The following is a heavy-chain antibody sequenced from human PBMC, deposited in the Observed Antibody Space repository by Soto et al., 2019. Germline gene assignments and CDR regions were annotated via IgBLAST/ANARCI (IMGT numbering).Heavy chain of an antibody. CDR2: ISGSGGST. D-gene: IGHD6-13*01. V-gene: IGHV3-23*01. Sequence: GGSLRLSCAASGFTFSSYAMSWVRQAPGKGLEWVSAISGSGGSTYYADSVKGRFTISRDNSKNTLYLQMNSLRAEDTAVYYCAGDSQNYNYYMDVWGKGTTVTVSS. CDR3: AGDSQNYNYYMDV. J-gene: IGHJ6*03. CDR1: GFTFSSYA.